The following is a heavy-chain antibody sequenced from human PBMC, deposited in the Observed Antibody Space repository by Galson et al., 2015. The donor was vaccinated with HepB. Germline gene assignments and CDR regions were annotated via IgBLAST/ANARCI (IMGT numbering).Heavy chain of an antibody. Sequence: SVKVSCKASGYTFTGYYIHWVRQAPGQGPEWMGWISAYNGNTNYALKFQGRVTITTDTSTSTAYMEVRSLRSDDTAVYYCARARYNISPPDYWGQGTLVTVSS. CDR1: GYTFTGYY. V-gene: IGHV1-18*04. CDR2: ISAYNGNT. J-gene: IGHJ4*02. D-gene: IGHD1-14*01. CDR3: ARARYNISPPDY.